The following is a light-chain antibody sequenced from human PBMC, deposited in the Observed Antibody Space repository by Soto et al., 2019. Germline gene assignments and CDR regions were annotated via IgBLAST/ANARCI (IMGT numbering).Light chain of an antibody. V-gene: IGKV1-39*01. CDR2: RIS. CDR1: QNITNY. CDR3: QQSYNTPWT. J-gene: IGKJ1*01. Sequence: DIQMTQSPSSLSASVGDRVTITCRAGQNITNYLNWYQQKPGKAPKLLIYRISSLHSGVPSRFSGSGSGSGTDFTLTISSLQPEDFATYYCQQSYNTPWTFGQGTKVEIK.